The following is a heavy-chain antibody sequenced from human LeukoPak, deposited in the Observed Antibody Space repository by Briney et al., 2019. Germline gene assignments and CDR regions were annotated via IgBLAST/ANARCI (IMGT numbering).Heavy chain of an antibody. V-gene: IGHV4-4*02. CDR3: ARGGGTIFAYYYYYYMDV. CDR1: GGSISSSNW. CDR2: IYHSGST. Sequence: SETLSLTCAVSGGSISSSNWWSWVRQPPGKGLEWIGEIYHSGSTNYNPSLKSRVTISVDKSKNRFSLKLSSVTAADTAVYYCARGGGTIFAYYYYYYMDVWGKGTTVTVSS. J-gene: IGHJ6*03. D-gene: IGHD3-3*01.